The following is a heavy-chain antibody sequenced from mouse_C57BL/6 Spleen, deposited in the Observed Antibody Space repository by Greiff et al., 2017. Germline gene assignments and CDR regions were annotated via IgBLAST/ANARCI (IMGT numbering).Heavy chain of an antibody. V-gene: IGHV1-42*01. D-gene: IGHD2-4*01. Sequence: VQLQQSGPELVKPGASVKISCKASGYSFTGYYMNWVKQSPEKSLEWIGEINPSTGGTTYNQKFKAKATLTVAKSSSTAYMQRKSLTSEDSAVYYCSRDWGYDCDGFSYWGQVTLVTVSA. CDR3: SRDWGYDCDGFSY. J-gene: IGHJ3*01. CDR2: INPSTGGT. CDR1: GYSFTGYY.